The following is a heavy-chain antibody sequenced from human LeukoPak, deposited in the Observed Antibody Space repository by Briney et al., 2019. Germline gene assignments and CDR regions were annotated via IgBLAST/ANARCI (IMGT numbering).Heavy chain of an antibody. V-gene: IGHV4-59*01. CDR3: ARESYNSGWYHNNWLDP. CDR1: GGSIRSYY. Sequence: SSETLSLTCNVSGGSIRSYYWSWIRQPPGKGLEWIGYIYYSGSTNYNPSLKSRVTISVDTSKNQFSLKLSSVTAADTAVYHCARESYNSGWYHNNWLDPWGQGTLVTVSS. CDR2: IYYSGST. J-gene: IGHJ5*02. D-gene: IGHD6-19*01.